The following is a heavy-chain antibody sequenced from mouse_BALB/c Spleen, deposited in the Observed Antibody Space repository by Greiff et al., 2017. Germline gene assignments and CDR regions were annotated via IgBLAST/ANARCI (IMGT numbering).Heavy chain of an antibody. J-gene: IGHJ4*01. V-gene: IGHV5-6-4*01. CDR2: ISNGGST. CDR1: GFTFSSYA. CDR3: ARDGLLYAMDY. D-gene: IGHD1-1*01. Sequence: EVKVVESGGGLVKPGGSLKLSCAASGFTFSSYAMSWVRQTPEKRLEWVATISNGGSTYYPDSVKGRFTISRDNAKNTLYLQMSSLKSEDTAMYYCARDGLLYAMDYWGQGTSVTVSS.